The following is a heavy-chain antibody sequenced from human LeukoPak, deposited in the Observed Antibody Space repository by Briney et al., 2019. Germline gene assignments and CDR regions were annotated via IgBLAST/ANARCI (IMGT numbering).Heavy chain of an antibody. J-gene: IGHJ4*02. D-gene: IGHD6-19*01. V-gene: IGHV3-23*01. Sequence: PGGSLRLSCAASGFIFSSYAMSWVRQAPGKGLEWVSAISGSGGSTDYADSVKGRFTISRDISKNTLYLQMNSLKADDTAVYYCAREGYSSGWFRNWGQGTLVTVSS. CDR3: AREGYSSGWFRN. CDR2: ISGSGGST. CDR1: GFIFSSYA.